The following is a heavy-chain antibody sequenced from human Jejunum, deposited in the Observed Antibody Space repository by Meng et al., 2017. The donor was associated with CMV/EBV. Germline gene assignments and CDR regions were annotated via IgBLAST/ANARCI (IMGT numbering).Heavy chain of an antibody. J-gene: IGHJ4*02. Sequence: GAYAMSWVRQATGKGLEWVGFIRSKAYGGTTEYAASVKGRFIISRDDSKSIAYLQMNSLKTEDTAVYYCTRNLPNVEMATITLDYWGQGTLVTVSS. V-gene: IGHV3-49*04. CDR1: GAYA. CDR3: TRNLPNVEMATITLDY. CDR2: IRSKAYGGTT. D-gene: IGHD5-24*01.